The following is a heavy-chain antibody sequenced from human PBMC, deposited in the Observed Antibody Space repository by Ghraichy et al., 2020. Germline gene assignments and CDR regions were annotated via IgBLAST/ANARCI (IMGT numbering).Heavy chain of an antibody. CDR2: IYYSGST. CDR1: GGSISSYY. J-gene: IGHJ4*02. Sequence: SETLSLTCTVSGGSISSYYWSWIRQPPGKGLEWIGYIYYSGSTNYNPSLKSRVTISVDTSKNQFSLKLSSVTAADTAVYYCARGSYGYEDPHYFDYWGQGTLVTVSS. V-gene: IGHV4-59*01. CDR3: ARGSYGYEDPHYFDY. D-gene: IGHD5-18*01.